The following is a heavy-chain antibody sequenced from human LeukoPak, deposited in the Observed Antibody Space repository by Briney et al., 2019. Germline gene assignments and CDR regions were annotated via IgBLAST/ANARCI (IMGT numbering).Heavy chain of an antibody. CDR2: ISGSGGST. Sequence: GGSLRLSCAASGFTFSSYGMSWGRQAPGKGLEWVSAISGSGGSTYYADSVKGRSTISRDNSKNTLYLQMNSLRAEDTAVYYCAKSPKRVVVVAATSYYFDYWGQGTLVTVSS. CDR1: GFTFSSYG. CDR3: AKSPKRVVVVAATSYYFDY. D-gene: IGHD2-15*01. V-gene: IGHV3-23*01. J-gene: IGHJ4*02.